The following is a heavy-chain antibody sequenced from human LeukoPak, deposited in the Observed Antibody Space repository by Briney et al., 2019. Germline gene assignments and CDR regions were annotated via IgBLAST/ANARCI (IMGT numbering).Heavy chain of an antibody. CDR2: ISGSGGST. V-gene: IGHV3-23*01. CDR1: GFTFSSYA. Sequence: GGSLRLSCAASGFTFSSYAMSWVRQAPGKGLEWVSAISGSGGSTYYADSVKGRFTISRDNSKNTLYLQMNSPRAEDAAVYYCAKDAAVIVVVDAFDIWGQGTMVTVSS. D-gene: IGHD3-22*01. J-gene: IGHJ3*02. CDR3: AKDAAVIVVVDAFDI.